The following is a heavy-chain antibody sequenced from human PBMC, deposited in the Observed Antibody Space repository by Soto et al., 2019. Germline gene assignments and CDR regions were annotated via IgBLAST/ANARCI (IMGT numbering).Heavy chain of an antibody. CDR3: ARAFDYYDSSGYYPM. V-gene: IGHV3-30-3*01. CDR2: ISYDGSNK. J-gene: IGHJ4*02. Sequence: QVQLVESGGGVVQPGRSLRLSCAASGFTFSSYAMHWVRQAPGKGLEWVAVISYDGSNKYYADSVKGRFTISRDNSKNTLYLQMNSLRAEDTAVYYCARAFDYYDSSGYYPMWGQGTLVNVSS. D-gene: IGHD3-22*01. CDR1: GFTFSSYA.